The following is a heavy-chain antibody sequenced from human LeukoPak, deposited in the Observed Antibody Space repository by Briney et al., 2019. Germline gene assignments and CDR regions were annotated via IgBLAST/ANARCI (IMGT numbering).Heavy chain of an antibody. Sequence: GGSLRLSCAASGFTFSDYYMSWVRQAPGKGLEWVSYISSSSGYTNYADSVKGRFTISRDNAKNSLYLQMNSLRGEDTAVYYCASPAAGTKSDYWGQGTLVTVSS. V-gene: IGHV3-11*03. D-gene: IGHD6-13*01. CDR1: GFTFSDYY. CDR2: ISSSSGYT. J-gene: IGHJ4*02. CDR3: ASPAAGTKSDY.